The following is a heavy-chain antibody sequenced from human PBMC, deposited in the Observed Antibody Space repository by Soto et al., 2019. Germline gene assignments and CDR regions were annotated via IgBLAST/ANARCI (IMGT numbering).Heavy chain of an antibody. V-gene: IGHV1-46*01. CDR3: ARKGRGQQLPRNFDY. Sequence: QVQLMQSGAEVKKPGASVKVSCKASGYTFTTYYMHWVRQAPGQGLEWMGIINPSGGGTNYAQKFQDRVTMTRDTSTSTVYMQLSSLRSEDTAVYYCARKGRGQQLPRNFDYWGQGTLLTVSS. J-gene: IGHJ4*02. CDR1: GYTFTTYY. D-gene: IGHD6-13*01. CDR2: INPSGGGT.